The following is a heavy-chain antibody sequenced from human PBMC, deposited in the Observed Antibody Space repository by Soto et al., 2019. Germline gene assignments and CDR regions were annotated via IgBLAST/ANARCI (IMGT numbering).Heavy chain of an antibody. CDR3: ARARGALRYYDWLSPSNFDY. Sequence: QVQLVQTGAEVKKPGASVKVSCKTSGYTFTSYGISRVRQAPGQGLQWMGWISAYNGNTNYAQKRQGRVTMTTDTAPSTASMELRSLRSDDPAVYYCARARGALRYYDWLSPSNFDYWGQGTLVTVSS. CDR1: GYTFTSYG. CDR2: ISAYNGNT. D-gene: IGHD3-9*01. J-gene: IGHJ4*02. V-gene: IGHV1-18*04.